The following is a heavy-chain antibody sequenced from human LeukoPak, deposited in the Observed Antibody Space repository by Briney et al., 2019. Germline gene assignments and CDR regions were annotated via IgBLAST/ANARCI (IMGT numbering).Heavy chain of an antibody. CDR1: GDSIISSSYY. J-gene: IGHJ4*02. CDR3: ARLYSGTRPPDY. CDR2: IYYSGRT. Sequence: KPSETLSLTCSVSGDSIISSSYYWGWLRPPPGKGLEWIGSIYYSGRTYYNPSLKSRVTMSIDTSRSQFSLKLSSVTAADTAVYYCARLYSGTRPPDYWGQGTLVTVSS. D-gene: IGHD3-10*01. V-gene: IGHV4-39*01.